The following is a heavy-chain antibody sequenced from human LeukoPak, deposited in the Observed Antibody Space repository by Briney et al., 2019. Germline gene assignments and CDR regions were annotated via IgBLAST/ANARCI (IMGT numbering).Heavy chain of an antibody. J-gene: IGHJ4*02. CDR3: ARTHPGGRLART. D-gene: IGHD3-9*01. CDR2: INHSGST. Sequence: PSETLSLTCAVYGGSFSGYYWSWIRQPPGKGLEWIGEINHSGSTNYNPSLKSRVTISVDTSKNQFSLKLSSVTAADTAVYYCARTHPGGRLARTWGQGTLVTVSS. CDR1: GGSFSGYY. V-gene: IGHV4-34*01.